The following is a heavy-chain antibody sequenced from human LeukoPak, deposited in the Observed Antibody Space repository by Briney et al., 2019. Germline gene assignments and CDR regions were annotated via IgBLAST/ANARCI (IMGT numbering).Heavy chain of an antibody. CDR3: ARDTGAYYGLDV. CDR2: IYSGGGT. V-gene: IGHV3-53*04. D-gene: IGHD1-14*01. J-gene: IGHJ6*02. Sequence: GSLRLSCAASGVIGRDNYISWVRQAPGKGLEWVSAIYSGGGTHYADSVKGRFTISRHNSKNTLFLQMNSLRPEDTAVYYCARDTGAYYGLDVWGQGTTVTVSS. CDR1: GVIGRDNY.